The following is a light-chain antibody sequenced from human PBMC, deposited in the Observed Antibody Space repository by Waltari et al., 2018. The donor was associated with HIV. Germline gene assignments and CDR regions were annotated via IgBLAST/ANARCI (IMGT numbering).Light chain of an antibody. V-gene: IGKV1-5*03. J-gene: IGKJ1*01. CDR2: KAS. CDR3: QQYDSYPWT. Sequence: DIQMTQSPSTLSASVGDRVTLTCRASQSISAWLAWYQQNPGQAPKLLIYKASTLQRGVPSRFSGSGSGTEFTLTISSLQPDDFATYYRQQYDSYPWTFGHGTKVEI. CDR1: QSISAW.